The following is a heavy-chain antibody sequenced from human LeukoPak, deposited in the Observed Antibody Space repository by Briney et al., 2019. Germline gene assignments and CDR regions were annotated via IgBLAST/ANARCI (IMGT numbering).Heavy chain of an antibody. Sequence: GGSLRLSCAASGFTFSNYAMSWVRQAPRKGLEWVSTIDGPTDRTHYADSVKGRFTTSRDNSQNTLYLQMNSLRAEDTAVYYCAKDQGTAIFGVIIPDWYFDLWGRGTLVTVSS. CDR1: GFTFSNYA. D-gene: IGHD3-3*01. CDR2: IDGPTDRT. V-gene: IGHV3-23*01. J-gene: IGHJ2*01. CDR3: AKDQGTAIFGVIIPDWYFDL.